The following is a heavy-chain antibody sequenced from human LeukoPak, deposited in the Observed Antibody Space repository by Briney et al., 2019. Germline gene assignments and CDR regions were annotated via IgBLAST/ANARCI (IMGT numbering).Heavy chain of an antibody. J-gene: IGHJ4*02. CDR3: VKPNLAVAGTRYFDY. CDR1: GFTLNYYP. D-gene: IGHD6-19*01. CDR2: INSNGDST. V-gene: IGHV3-64D*06. Sequence: GGSLTLSCSASGFTLNYYPMHCLRRAPGKGLEYVSSINSNGDSTYNADSVKGRFTISRDNSKNTLYLQMSSLRVEDTAVYYCVKPNLAVAGTRYFDYWGQGTLVTVSS.